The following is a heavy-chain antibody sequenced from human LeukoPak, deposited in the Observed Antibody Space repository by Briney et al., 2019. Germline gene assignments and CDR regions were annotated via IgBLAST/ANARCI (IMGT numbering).Heavy chain of an antibody. Sequence: GGSLRLSCAASGFTFTNYWMNWLRQAPGKGLEWVANIKQDGGAKNYVDSVKGRFTISRDNAKNSLYLQMNNLRVEDTAVYYCARALRFLEWLSFPSFFDYWGQGTLVTVSS. D-gene: IGHD3-3*01. CDR1: GFTFTNYW. CDR3: ARALRFLEWLSFPSFFDY. CDR2: IKQDGGAK. V-gene: IGHV3-7*01. J-gene: IGHJ4*02.